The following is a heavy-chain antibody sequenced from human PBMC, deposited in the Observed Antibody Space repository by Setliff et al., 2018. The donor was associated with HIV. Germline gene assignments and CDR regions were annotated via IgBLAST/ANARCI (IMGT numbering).Heavy chain of an antibody. J-gene: IGHJ5*02. Sequence: PSETLSLTCTVSGGSINRTDHYWGWIRQSPGKRLEWIGSVSQSGSTYYNPSLKSRITISVDRSKNLFSLKLISVTAADQGVYYCARVPVAGANWFDPWGLGTLVTVSS. V-gene: IGHV4-39*01. CDR1: GGSINRTDHY. D-gene: IGHD2-21*01. CDR2: VSQSGST. CDR3: ARVPVAGANWFDP.